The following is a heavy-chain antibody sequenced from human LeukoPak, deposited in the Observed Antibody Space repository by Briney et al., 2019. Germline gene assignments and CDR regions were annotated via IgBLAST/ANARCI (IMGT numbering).Heavy chain of an antibody. J-gene: IGHJ4*02. D-gene: IGHD3-22*01. Sequence: GGTLRLSCAGSGFTFSNHGMSWVRQAPGKGLEGVSGISGSGGSTYYADSVKGRFTISRDNSKNTLYLQMNSLRVEDTAVYYCARFLPFYYDSSGYWGQGTLVTVSS. CDR3: ARFLPFYYDSSGY. CDR1: GFTFSNHG. V-gene: IGHV3-23*01. CDR2: ISGSGGST.